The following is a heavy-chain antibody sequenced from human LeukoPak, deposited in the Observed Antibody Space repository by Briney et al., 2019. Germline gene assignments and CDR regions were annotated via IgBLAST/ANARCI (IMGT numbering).Heavy chain of an antibody. J-gene: IGHJ6*02. Sequence: PSETLSLTCAVYGGSFSGYYWSWIRQPPGKGLEWIGEINHSGSTNYNPSLKSRVTISVDMSKNQFSLKLSSVTAADTAVYYCARVGYCSGGSCPHRSYYYYGMDVWGQGTTVTVSS. D-gene: IGHD2-15*01. CDR2: INHSGST. CDR3: ARVGYCSGGSCPHRSYYYYGMDV. V-gene: IGHV4-34*01. CDR1: GGSFSGYY.